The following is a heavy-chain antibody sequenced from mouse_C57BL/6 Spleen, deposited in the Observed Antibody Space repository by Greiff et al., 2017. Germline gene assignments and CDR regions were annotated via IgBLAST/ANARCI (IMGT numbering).Heavy chain of an antibody. V-gene: IGHV5-4*01. Sequence: EVQVVESGGGLVKPGGSLKLSCAASGFTFSSYAMSWVRQTPEKRLEWVATISDGGSYTYYPDNVKGRFTISRDNAKNNLYLQMSHLKSEDTAMYYCARDRGTGTAYFDYWGQGTTLTVSS. D-gene: IGHD4-1*01. CDR3: ARDRGTGTAYFDY. J-gene: IGHJ2*01. CDR1: GFTFSSYA. CDR2: ISDGGSYT.